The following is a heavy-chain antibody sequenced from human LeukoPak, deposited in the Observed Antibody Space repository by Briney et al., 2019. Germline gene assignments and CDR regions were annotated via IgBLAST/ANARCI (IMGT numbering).Heavy chain of an antibody. CDR3: ARADPYYDFWSGYSI. CDR2: ISGYNGNT. D-gene: IGHD3-3*01. V-gene: IGHV1-18*04. Sequence: ASVKVSCKASGYTFNDYYLHWVRRAPGQGLEWMGWISGYNGNTNYAQKLQGRVTMTTDTSTSTAYMELRSLRSDDTAVYYCARADPYYDFWSGYSIWGQGTLVTVSS. J-gene: IGHJ4*02. CDR1: GYTFNDYY.